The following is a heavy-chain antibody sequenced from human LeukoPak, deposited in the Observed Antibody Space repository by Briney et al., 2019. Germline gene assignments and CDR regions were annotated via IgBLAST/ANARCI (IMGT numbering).Heavy chain of an antibody. D-gene: IGHD1-7*01. V-gene: IGHV4-59*01. CDR2: FYYSGST. J-gene: IGHJ6*03. CDR1: GGSISSYY. Sequence: SETLSLTCTVSGGSISSYYWSWIRQPPGKGLEWIGYFYYSGSTNYNPSLKSRVTISVDTSKNQFSLKLSSVTAADTAVYYCARAELDYYYYYMDVWGKGTTVTVSS. CDR3: ARAELDYYYYYMDV.